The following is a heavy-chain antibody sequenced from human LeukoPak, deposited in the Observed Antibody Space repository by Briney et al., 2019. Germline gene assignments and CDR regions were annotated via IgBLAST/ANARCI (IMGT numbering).Heavy chain of an antibody. CDR2: ISGSGGST. CDR1: GFTLSRYS. D-gene: IGHD2-15*01. Sequence: GGSLRLSCAASGFTLSRYSMNWVRQAPGKGLEWVSGISGSGGSTDYADSVKGRFTISRDNSKNTLYLQMNSLRAEDTAVYYCAKAPCSGGSCYSFDPWGQGTLVTVSS. CDR3: AKAPCSGGSCYSFDP. V-gene: IGHV3-23*01. J-gene: IGHJ5*02.